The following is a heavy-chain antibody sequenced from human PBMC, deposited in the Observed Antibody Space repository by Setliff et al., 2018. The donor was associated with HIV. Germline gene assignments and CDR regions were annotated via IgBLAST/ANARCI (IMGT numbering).Heavy chain of an antibody. J-gene: IGHJ4*02. Sequence: PSETLSLTCTVTGGSISTNNFYWGWIRQPPGKGLQWIGSIYFTGDSYYDPSLKSRVTTSVDTSNNQFSLILSPVTAADTAVYYCARQTGLRGYYGFNSLYYFDYWGKGMLVTVSS. CDR3: ARQTGLRGYYGFNSLYYFDY. V-gene: IGHV4-39*01. CDR2: IYFTGDS. D-gene: IGHD3-10*01. CDR1: GGSISTNNFY.